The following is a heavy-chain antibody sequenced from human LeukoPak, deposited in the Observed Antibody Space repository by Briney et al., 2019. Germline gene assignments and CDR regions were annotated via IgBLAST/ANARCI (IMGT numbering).Heavy chain of an antibody. Sequence: SETLSLTCTVSGGSISSSNYYCGWLRQPPGKGLEWIGSVNYSGHTYYNPSLKSRVTISVDTSKNQFSLKLSSVTAADTAVYYCASGRALGYCSGGSCWRGYFDYWGQGTLVTVSS. CDR3: ASGRALGYCSGGSCWRGYFDY. V-gene: IGHV4-39*07. CDR2: VNYSGHT. CDR1: GGSISSSNYY. J-gene: IGHJ4*02. D-gene: IGHD2-15*01.